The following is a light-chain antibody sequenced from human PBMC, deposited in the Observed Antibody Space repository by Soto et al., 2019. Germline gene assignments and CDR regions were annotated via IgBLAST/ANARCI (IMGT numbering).Light chain of an antibody. J-gene: IGKJ2*01. Sequence: DIQMTQSPSTLSASVGDAVIITCRASQNINTWLAWYQQKPGKAPNLLIYDASNLQSGVPLRFSGSGSGTEFTLTISSLQPDDFANYYCQQYNSYWYTFGQGTRLEIK. CDR2: DAS. CDR1: QNINTW. CDR3: QQYNSYWYT. V-gene: IGKV1-5*01.